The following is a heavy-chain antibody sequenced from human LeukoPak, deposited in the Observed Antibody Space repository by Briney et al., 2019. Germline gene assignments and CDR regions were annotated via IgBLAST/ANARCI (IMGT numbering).Heavy chain of an antibody. CDR1: GYTFTSYD. Sequence: ASVKVSCKASGYTFTSYDINWVRQATGQGLEWMGWMNPNSGNTGYAQKFQGRVTMTGNTSISTAYMELSSLRSEDTAVYYCARGTYRGAPYYYYYMDVWGKGTTVTVSS. CDR3: ARGTYRGAPYYYYYMDV. J-gene: IGHJ6*03. CDR2: MNPNSGNT. V-gene: IGHV1-8*01. D-gene: IGHD3-10*01.